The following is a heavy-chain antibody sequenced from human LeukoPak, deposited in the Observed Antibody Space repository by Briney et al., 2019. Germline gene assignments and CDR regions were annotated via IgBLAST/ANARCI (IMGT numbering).Heavy chain of an antibody. CDR1: GYSISSGYY. V-gene: IGHV4-38-2*02. CDR3: ARSDGYGLVGI. D-gene: IGHD3-10*01. Sequence: SETLSLTCTVSGYSISSGYYWGWIRQPPGKGLEWIGSIYHSGSTYYYPSLKSRVTISVDTSKNQFSLKLTSVTAADTAVYYCARSDGYGLVGIWGQGTMVTVSS. CDR2: IYHSGST. J-gene: IGHJ3*02.